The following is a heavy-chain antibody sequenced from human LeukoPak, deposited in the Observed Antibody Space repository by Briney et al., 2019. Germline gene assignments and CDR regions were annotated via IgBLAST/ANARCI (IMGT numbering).Heavy chain of an antibody. CDR3: ASHRADTHAFDI. D-gene: IGHD1-14*01. V-gene: IGHV1-69*01. Sequence: ASVKVSCKASGGTFSSYAISWVRQAPGQGLEWMGGIIPIFGTANYAQKFQGRVTITADESTSTAYMELSSLRSEDTAVYYCASHRADTHAFDIWGQGTMVTVSS. CDR1: GGTFSSYA. CDR2: IIPIFGTA. J-gene: IGHJ3*02.